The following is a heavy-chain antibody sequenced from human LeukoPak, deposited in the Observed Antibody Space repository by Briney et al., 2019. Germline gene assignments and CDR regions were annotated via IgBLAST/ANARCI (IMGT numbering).Heavy chain of an antibody. Sequence: GESLRLSCVASGFTFTDHPMNWVRQAPGKGLEWISYIGGDGIAFYADSVKGRFTASKDDARKSMYLQMNSLRVEDTAVYYCAKDRANWAIDDWGQGTQVTVS. D-gene: IGHD3-16*01. CDR2: IGGDGIA. CDR1: GFTFTDHP. V-gene: IGHV3-69-1*01. J-gene: IGHJ4*02. CDR3: AKDRANWAIDD.